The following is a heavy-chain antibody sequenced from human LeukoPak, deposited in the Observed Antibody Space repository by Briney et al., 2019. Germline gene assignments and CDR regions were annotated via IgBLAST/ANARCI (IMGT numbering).Heavy chain of an antibody. CDR2: IYSDGSNT. V-gene: IGHV3-74*01. Sequence: GGSLRLSCAVSGFTFSDYWMHWVRQAPGKGLVWVSHIYSDGSNTNYADSVKGRFTISRDNAKNTLYLQMNSLRAEDTAVYYCSRGSDGAFDIWGQGTMVTVSS. CDR3: SRGSDGAFDI. J-gene: IGHJ3*02. CDR1: GFTFSDYW.